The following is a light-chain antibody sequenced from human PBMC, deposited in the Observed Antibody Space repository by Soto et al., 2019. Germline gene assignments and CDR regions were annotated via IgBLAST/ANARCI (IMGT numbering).Light chain of an antibody. CDR1: QDISNY. CDR3: QQYDNLPIT. V-gene: IGKV1-33*01. J-gene: IGKJ4*01. Sequence: DIQMTQSPSSLSASVGDRLTITCQASQDISNYLNWYQQKPGKAPKLLIYDASNLETGVPSRFSGSGSGTDFTFTISSLQPEDIATYYCQQYDNLPITFGGGTKVEIK. CDR2: DAS.